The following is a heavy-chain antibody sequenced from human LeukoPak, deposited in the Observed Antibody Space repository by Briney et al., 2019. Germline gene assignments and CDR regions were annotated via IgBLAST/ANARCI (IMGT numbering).Heavy chain of an antibody. CDR1: GFTVSSNY. J-gene: IGHJ4*02. Sequence: QTGGSLRLSCAVSGFTVSSNYMSWVRQAPGKGLEWVSIIYSGGSTYYADSVKGRFSISRDNSKNTLYLQMNSLRAEDTAVYYCARRGYGDYAPFDYWGQGTLVTVSS. D-gene: IGHD4-17*01. CDR2: IYSGGST. V-gene: IGHV3-66*04. CDR3: ARRGYGDYAPFDY.